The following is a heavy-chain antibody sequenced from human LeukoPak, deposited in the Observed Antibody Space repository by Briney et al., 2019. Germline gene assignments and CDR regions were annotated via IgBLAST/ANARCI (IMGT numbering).Heavy chain of an antibody. CDR3: ARIDITGRDY. D-gene: IGHD1-20*01. V-gene: IGHV3-21*01. CDR1: GFTFISYS. CDR2: ISSSSSYI. J-gene: IGHJ4*02. Sequence: GGSLRLSCAASGFTFISYSMNWVRQAPGKGLEWVSFISSSSSYIYYADSVKGRFTISRDNAKNSLYLQMNSLRAEDTAVYYCARIDITGRDYWGQGTLVTVSS.